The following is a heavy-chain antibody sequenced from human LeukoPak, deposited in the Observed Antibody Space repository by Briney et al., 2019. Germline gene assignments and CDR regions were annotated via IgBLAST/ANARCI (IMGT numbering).Heavy chain of an antibody. CDR1: GYTFTGYY. V-gene: IGHV1-2*04. CDR3: ARISTDDAFDI. CDR2: INPNSGGT. J-gene: IGHJ3*02. Sequence: ASVKVSCKASGYTFTGYYTHWVRQAPGQGLEWMGWINPNSGGTNYAQKFQGWVTMTRDTSISTAYMELSRLRSDDTAVYYCARISTDDAFDIWGQGTMVTVSS.